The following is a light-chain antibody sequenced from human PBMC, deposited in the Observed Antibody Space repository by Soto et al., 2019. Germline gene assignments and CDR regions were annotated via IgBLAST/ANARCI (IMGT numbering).Light chain of an antibody. CDR3: CSYAGSSTGYV. Sequence: QSALTQPASVSGSPGQSITISCTGTSSDVGSYNLVSWYQQHPGKAPKLMIYEVSKRPSGVSNRFSGSKSGNTASLTISGLQAEDEADYYCCSYAGSSTGYVFGTGTQLTVL. CDR1: SSDVGSYNL. CDR2: EVS. V-gene: IGLV2-23*02. J-gene: IGLJ1*01.